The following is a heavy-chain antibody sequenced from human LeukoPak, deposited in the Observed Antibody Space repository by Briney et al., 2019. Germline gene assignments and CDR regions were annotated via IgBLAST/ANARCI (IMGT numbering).Heavy chain of an antibody. V-gene: IGHV3-21*01. J-gene: IGHJ4*02. CDR2: ISSGGSFI. CDR1: GFTFSSYS. Sequence: GGSLRLSCAASGFTFSSYSMNWVRQAPGKGPEWVSSISSGGSFIYNADSVRGRFTISRDNAKNSLYLQMNSLRAEDTAVYYCARDGYGSSSLYNFDYWGQGTLVTVSS. CDR3: ARDGYGSSSLYNFDY. D-gene: IGHD6-6*01.